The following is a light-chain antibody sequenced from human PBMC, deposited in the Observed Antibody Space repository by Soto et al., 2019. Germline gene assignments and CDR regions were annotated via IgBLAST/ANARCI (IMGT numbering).Light chain of an antibody. J-gene: IGKJ4*01. Sequence: EIVMTQSLATLSVSLGERATLSCRASQSVGTYLAWYQQKPGQPPSLLIFAASTRATGIPARFSGTGSGSDFTLTINGLQSEDFAVYSCQQYSDWPLVTFGGGTRVEIK. CDR3: QQYSDWPLVT. V-gene: IGKV3-15*01. CDR1: QSVGTY. CDR2: AAS.